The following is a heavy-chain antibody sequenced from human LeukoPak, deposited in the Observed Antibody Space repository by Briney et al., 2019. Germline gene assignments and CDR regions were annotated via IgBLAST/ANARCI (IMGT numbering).Heavy chain of an antibody. CDR2: ISSSSSYI. CDR3: ARVRIDDSSGYYHDY. J-gene: IGHJ4*02. D-gene: IGHD3-22*01. CDR1: GFTFSSYS. V-gene: IGHV3-21*01. Sequence: GGSLRLSCAASGFTFSSYSMNWVRQAPGKGLEWVSSISSSSSYIYYADSVKGRFTISRDNAKNSLYLQMNSLRAEDTAVYYCARVRIDDSSGYYHDYWGQGTLVTVSS.